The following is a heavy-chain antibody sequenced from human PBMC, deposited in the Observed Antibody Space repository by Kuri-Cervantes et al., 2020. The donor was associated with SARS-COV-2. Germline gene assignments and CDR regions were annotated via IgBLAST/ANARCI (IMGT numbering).Heavy chain of an antibody. J-gene: IGHJ4*02. D-gene: IGHD2-2*01. CDR2: IYSGGST. V-gene: IGHV3-53*01. CDR3: ARDAGGAVRSRVGYFDY. Sequence: SLNSSVDASGFPVSSNYISWVLQAPGKGLEWVSGIYSGGSTYYADSVKGRFTISRDNSKNTLYLQMDSLRAEDTAVYYCARDAGGAVRSRVGYFDYWGQGILVTVSS. CDR1: GFPVSSNY.